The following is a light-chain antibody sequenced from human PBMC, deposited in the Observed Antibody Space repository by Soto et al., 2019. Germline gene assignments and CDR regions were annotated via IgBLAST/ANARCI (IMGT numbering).Light chain of an antibody. Sequence: IVLTQSPDSLAVSLGERATIYCKSSQSVLYNFNSKNYLSWYQQKPGQSPKLLISWASARESGVPDRSTGSGSGTDFSLTISRLQAEDGAFYYCQQYYTSPLTFGGGTKVEIK. CDR1: QSVLYNFNSKNY. CDR3: QQYYTSPLT. J-gene: IGKJ4*01. V-gene: IGKV4-1*01. CDR2: WAS.